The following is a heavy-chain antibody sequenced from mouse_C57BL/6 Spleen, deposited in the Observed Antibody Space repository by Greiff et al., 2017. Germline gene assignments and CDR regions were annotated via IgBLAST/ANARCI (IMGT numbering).Heavy chain of an antibody. CDR1: GYTFTGYW. Sequence: QVQLQQPGAELVKPGASVKLSCKASGYTFTGYWMHWVKQRPGQGLAWIGMIHPCSGSTNYNEKFKGKATLTVDKSSSTAYMHLSSLTSEDSAVDYCARYQCYGRSHFDYWGKGTTLTVSS. J-gene: IGHJ2*01. CDR3: ARYQCYGRSHFDY. CDR2: IHPCSGST. D-gene: IGHD1-1*01. V-gene: IGHV1-64*01.